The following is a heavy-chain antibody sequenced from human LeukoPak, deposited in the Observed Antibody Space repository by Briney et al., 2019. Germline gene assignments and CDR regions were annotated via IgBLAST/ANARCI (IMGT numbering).Heavy chain of an antibody. V-gene: IGHV3-21*01. J-gene: IGHJ3*02. Sequence: GGSLRLSCAASGFTFSSYSMNWVRQAPGKGLDWVSSISSISSYIYYADSVKGRFTISRDNAKNSLYLQMNSLRVEDTAVYYCATDWYSSVLRRDDAFDIWGQGTMVTVSS. CDR1: GFTFSSYS. CDR3: ATDWYSSVLRRDDAFDI. D-gene: IGHD6-19*01. CDR2: ISSISSYI.